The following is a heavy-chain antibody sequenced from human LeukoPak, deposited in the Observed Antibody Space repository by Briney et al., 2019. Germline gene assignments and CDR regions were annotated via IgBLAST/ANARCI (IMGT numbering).Heavy chain of an antibody. Sequence: PGGSLRLSCAASGFTFRDYWMSWVRQAPGKGLEWVANIKKDGSEKSYVDSVKGRFTISRDNAKNSLDLQMNSLRAEDTAVYYCAREIPRGAINLDYWGQGIVVTVSS. D-gene: IGHD3-10*01. CDR1: GFTFRDYW. V-gene: IGHV3-7*01. CDR2: IKKDGSEK. J-gene: IGHJ4*02. CDR3: AREIPRGAINLDY.